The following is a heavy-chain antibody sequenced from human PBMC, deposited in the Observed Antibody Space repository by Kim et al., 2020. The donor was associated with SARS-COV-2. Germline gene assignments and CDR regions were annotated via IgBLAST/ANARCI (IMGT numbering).Heavy chain of an antibody. Sequence: GGSLRLSCAASGFTFSSYAMSWVRQAPGKGLEWVSAISGSGGSTYYADSVKGRFTISRDNSKNTLYLQMNSLRAEDTAVYYCAKLPLSSSWDGPYWYFDLWGRGTLVTVSS. CDR1: GFTFSSYA. CDR2: ISGSGGST. V-gene: IGHV3-23*01. D-gene: IGHD6-13*01. CDR3: AKLPLSSSWDGPYWYFDL. J-gene: IGHJ2*01.